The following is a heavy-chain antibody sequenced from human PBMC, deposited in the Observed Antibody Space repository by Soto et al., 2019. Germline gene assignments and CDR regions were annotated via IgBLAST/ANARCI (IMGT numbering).Heavy chain of an antibody. CDR1: VFIFSTYW. D-gene: IGHD3-22*01. V-gene: IGHV3-7*03. CDR2: IKQDGSEK. J-gene: IGHJ4*02. Sequence: GGSLRLSCAASVFIFSTYWMTWVRQAPGKGLEWVANIKQDGSEKWYVGSVKGRFTISRDNAKNSLYLQMNSLRAEDTAVYYCAKSDSYYYDSSGHQGVDYWGQGTLVTVSS. CDR3: AKSDSYYYDSSGHQGVDY.